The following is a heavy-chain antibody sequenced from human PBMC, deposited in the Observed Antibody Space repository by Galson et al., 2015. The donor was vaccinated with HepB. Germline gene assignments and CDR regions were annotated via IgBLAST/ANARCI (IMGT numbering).Heavy chain of an antibody. CDR3: TTVLSAYRFDF. Sequence: SLRLSCAASGFTFSKAWMNWVRQAPGKGLEWVGRIRRESDGGTTAYGAPVIGRFSISRDDSKNTLYLQMNSLRTEDTAVYYCTTVLSAYRFDFWGQGALVAVSS. CDR1: GFTFSKAW. D-gene: IGHD3-22*01. CDR2: IRRESDGGTT. J-gene: IGHJ4*02. V-gene: IGHV3-15*01.